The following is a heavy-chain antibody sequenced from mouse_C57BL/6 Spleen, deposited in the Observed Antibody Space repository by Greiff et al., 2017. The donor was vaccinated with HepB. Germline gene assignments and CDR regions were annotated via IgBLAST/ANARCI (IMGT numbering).Heavy chain of an antibody. CDR1: GYTFTDYE. D-gene: IGHD1-1*02. V-gene: IGHV1-15*01. CDR2: IDPETGGT. CDR3: TSYGRAWFAY. J-gene: IGHJ3*01. Sequence: VKLMESGAELVRPGASVTLSCKASGYTFTDYEMHWVKQTPVHGLEWIGAIDPETGGTAYNQKFKGKAILTADKSSSTAYMELRSLTSEDSAVYYCTSYGRAWFAYWGQGTLVTVSA.